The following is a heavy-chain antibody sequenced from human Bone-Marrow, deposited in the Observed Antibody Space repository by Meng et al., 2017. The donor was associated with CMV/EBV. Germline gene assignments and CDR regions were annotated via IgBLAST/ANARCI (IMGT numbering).Heavy chain of an antibody. CDR2: INPNSGGT. J-gene: IGHJ4*02. V-gene: IGHV1-2*02. Sequence: ASVKISCKASGYTFTGYYMHWVRQAPGQGLEWMGWINPNSGGTNYAQKFQGRVTMTRDTSTSTAYMQLSRLRSDDTAVYYCSRVYYYGSGDYWGQGTLVTVSS. CDR3: SRVYYYGSGDY. CDR1: GYTFTGYY. D-gene: IGHD3-10*01.